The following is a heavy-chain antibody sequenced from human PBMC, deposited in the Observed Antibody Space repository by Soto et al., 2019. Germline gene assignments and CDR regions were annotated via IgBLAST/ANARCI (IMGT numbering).Heavy chain of an antibody. J-gene: IGHJ6*02. CDR2: ISSSSSTI. V-gene: IGHV3-48*01. Sequence: PGGSLRLSCAASGFIFSDSWMIWVRQAPGKGLEWVSYISSSSSTIYYADSVKGRFTISRDNAKNSLYLQMNSLRAEDTAVYYCARERWLQSSFGGSYYYCGMDVWGQGTTVTVSS. CDR3: ARERWLQSSFGGSYYYCGMDV. CDR1: GFIFSDSW. D-gene: IGHD5-12*01.